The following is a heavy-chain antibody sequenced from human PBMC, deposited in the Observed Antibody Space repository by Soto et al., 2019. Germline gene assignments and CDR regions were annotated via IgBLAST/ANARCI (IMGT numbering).Heavy chain of an antibody. CDR1: AFTFSSYG. CDR3: AKDVVVEDRRSSPTRGMDV. J-gene: IGHJ6*02. CDR2: ISYDGRNN. V-gene: IGHV3-30*18. Sequence: PGGSLRLSCAASAFTFSSYGMHWVRQAPGKGLEWVAVISYDGRNNYYADSVKGRFTISRDNSKKTLYVQMNSLRAEDTAVYYCAKDVVVEDRRSSPTRGMDVWGQGTTVTVSS. D-gene: IGHD6-6*01.